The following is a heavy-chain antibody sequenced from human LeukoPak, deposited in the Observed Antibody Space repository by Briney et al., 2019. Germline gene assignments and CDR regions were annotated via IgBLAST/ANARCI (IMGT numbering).Heavy chain of an antibody. CDR3: ARVDSSSWYGYYYYMDV. CDR2: ISAYNGNT. V-gene: IGHV1-18*01. Sequence: ASVKVSCKTSGYTFTSYGISWVRQAPGQGLEGMGWISAYNGNTHSAQKLQGRVTMTTDTSTSTAYMEVRSLRSDDTAVYYCARVDSSSWYGYYYYMDVWGKGTTVTVSS. J-gene: IGHJ6*03. D-gene: IGHD6-13*01. CDR1: GYTFTSYG.